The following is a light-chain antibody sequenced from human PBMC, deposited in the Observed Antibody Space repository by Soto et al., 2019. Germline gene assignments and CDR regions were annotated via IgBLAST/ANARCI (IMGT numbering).Light chain of an antibody. CDR2: GAS. CDR1: QSVSSSY. Sequence: EIVLTQSPGTLSLSPGERATLSCRASQSVSSSYLAWYQQKPGQAPRLLIYGASSRATGIPDRFSGSGSGTDFPLTISRLEPEDVAVYYCQQDGSSPPYTFGQGTKLEIK. J-gene: IGKJ2*01. V-gene: IGKV3-20*01. CDR3: QQDGSSPPYT.